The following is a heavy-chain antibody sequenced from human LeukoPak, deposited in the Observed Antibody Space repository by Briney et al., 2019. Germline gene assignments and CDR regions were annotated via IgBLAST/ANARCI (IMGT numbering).Heavy chain of an antibody. CDR3: ATQWLVRALGCYFDY. D-gene: IGHD6-19*01. Sequence: GASVKVSCTVSGYTLTELSMHWVRQAPGKGLEWMGGFDPEDGERVYAQKLQGRVTMTEDTSTDTAYMELSSLRSEDTAVYYCATQWLVRALGCYFDYWGQGTLVTVSS. V-gene: IGHV1-24*01. J-gene: IGHJ4*02. CDR2: FDPEDGER. CDR1: GYTLTELS.